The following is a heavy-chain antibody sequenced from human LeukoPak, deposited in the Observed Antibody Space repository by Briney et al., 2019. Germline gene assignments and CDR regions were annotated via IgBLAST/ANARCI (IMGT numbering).Heavy chain of an antibody. CDR1: GGSISSSNW. D-gene: IGHD3-10*01. CDR2: IYHSGST. CDR3: ARAVGSGSFQTYYYYMDV. Sequence: SGTLSLTCAVSGGSISSSNWWRWVRQPPGKGLEWIGEIYHSGSTNYNPSLKSRVISVDKSKNQFSLKLSSVTAADTAVYYCARAVGSGSFQTYYYYMDVWGKGTTVTIPS. J-gene: IGHJ6*03. V-gene: IGHV4-4*02.